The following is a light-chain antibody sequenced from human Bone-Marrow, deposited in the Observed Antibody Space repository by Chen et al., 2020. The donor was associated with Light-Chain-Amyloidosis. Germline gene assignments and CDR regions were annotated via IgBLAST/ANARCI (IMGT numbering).Light chain of an antibody. Sequence: QSALTQPASVPGSPGQSITIYCTGTSSDVVGDNHVSWYQQHPDKAPKLMIYEVTNRPSWVPDRFSGSKSDNTASLTISGLQTEDEADYFCSSYTITNTLVFGSGTRVTVL. V-gene: IGLV2-14*01. CDR1: SSDVVGDNH. J-gene: IGLJ1*01. CDR3: SSYTITNTLV. CDR2: EVT.